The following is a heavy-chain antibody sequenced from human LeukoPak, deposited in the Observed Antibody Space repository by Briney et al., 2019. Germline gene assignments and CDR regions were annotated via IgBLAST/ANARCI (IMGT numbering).Heavy chain of an antibody. J-gene: IGHJ4*02. CDR2: IYYTGST. V-gene: IGHV4-59*08. CDR1: GDSITSYY. CDR3: ASSYFYDGNRYFDY. Sequence: PSETLSLTCNVSGDSITSYYWNWIRQPPGKGLEWIGYIYYTGSTNSNPSLKGRLTISLDTSKKHFSLKLSSVTAADTAIYYCASSYFYDGNRYFDYWGQGALVTVSS. D-gene: IGHD3-22*01.